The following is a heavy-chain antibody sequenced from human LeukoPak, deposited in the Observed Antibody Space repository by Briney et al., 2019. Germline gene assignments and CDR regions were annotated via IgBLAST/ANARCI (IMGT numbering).Heavy chain of an antibody. CDR3: ARTVANYYYYYMDV. CDR1: GGTFSSYA. V-gene: IGHV1-69*05. D-gene: IGHD5-12*01. Sequence: SVKVSCKASGGTFSSYAIIWVRQAPGQGLEWMGGIIPIFGTANYAQKFQGRVTITTDESTSTAYMELSSLRSEDTAVYYCARTVANYYYYYMDVWGKGTTVTVSS. CDR2: IIPIFGTA. J-gene: IGHJ6*03.